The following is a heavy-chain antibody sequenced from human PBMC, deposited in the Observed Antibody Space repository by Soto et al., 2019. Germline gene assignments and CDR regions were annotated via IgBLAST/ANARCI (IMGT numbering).Heavy chain of an antibody. V-gene: IGHV3-21*01. CDR3: ARVAEGVGSSWYAFYGLDV. J-gene: IGHJ6*02. D-gene: IGHD6-13*01. Sequence: GGSLRLSXAASGFTFSHHSMNWVRQAPGKGLEWVSSISSDGYHIYYADSVKGRFTISRDNAKNSLYLQMNGLRAEDTALYYCARVAEGVGSSWYAFYGLDVWGRGTTVTVSS. CDR2: ISSDGYHI. CDR1: GFTFSHHS.